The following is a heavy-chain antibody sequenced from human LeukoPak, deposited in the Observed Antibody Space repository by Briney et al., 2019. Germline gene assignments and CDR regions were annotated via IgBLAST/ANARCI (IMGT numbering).Heavy chain of an antibody. V-gene: IGHV3-21*01. CDR2: ISSSSSYI. CDR1: GFTFSSYW. Sequence: PGGSLRLSCAASGFTFSSYWMSWVRQAPGKGLEWVSSISSSSSYIYYADSVKGRFTISRDNAKNSLYLQMNSLRAEDTALYYCARQADTAMLIWSFTDYWGQGTLVTVSS. CDR3: ARQADTAMLIWSFTDY. J-gene: IGHJ4*02. D-gene: IGHD5-18*01.